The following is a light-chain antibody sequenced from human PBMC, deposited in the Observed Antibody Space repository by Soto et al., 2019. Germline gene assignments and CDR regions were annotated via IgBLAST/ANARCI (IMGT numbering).Light chain of an antibody. CDR2: EAF. Sequence: DIQMTQSPSTLSASVGDRVTITCRASQSISGSLAWYQQKPGKAPRLLIYEAFNLKSGVPSRFSGSGSGTEYTLTISRLQPDDFASYYGQQYNGYYTFGQGTKVESK. J-gene: IGKJ1*01. V-gene: IGKV1-5*03. CDR1: QSISGS. CDR3: QQYNGYYT.